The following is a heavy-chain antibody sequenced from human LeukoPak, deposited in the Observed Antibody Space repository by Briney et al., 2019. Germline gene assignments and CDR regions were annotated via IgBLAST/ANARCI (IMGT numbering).Heavy chain of an antibody. Sequence: ASVKVSCKASGYTFTSYGISWVRQAPGQGLEWMGWISAYNGNTNYAQKLQGRVTMTTDTSTSTAYMELRSLRSDDTAVYYCARDQYYDSSGYYGEGIAFDIWGQGTMVTVSS. CDR2: ISAYNGNT. J-gene: IGHJ3*02. CDR1: GYTFTSYG. D-gene: IGHD3-22*01. CDR3: ARDQYYDSSGYYGEGIAFDI. V-gene: IGHV1-18*01.